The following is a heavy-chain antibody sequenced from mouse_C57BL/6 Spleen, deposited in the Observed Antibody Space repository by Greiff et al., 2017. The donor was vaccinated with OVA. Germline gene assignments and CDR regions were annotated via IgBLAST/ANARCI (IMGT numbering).Heavy chain of an antibody. Sequence: EVQLQQSGPELVKPGASVKISCKASGYTFTDYYMNWVKQSHGKSLEWIGDINPNNGGTSYNQKFKGKATLTVDKSSSTAYMELRSLTSEDSAVYYCARLHYYGSSYRWYFDAWGTGTTVTVSS. CDR1: GYTFTDYY. J-gene: IGHJ1*03. V-gene: IGHV1-26*01. D-gene: IGHD1-1*01. CDR3: ARLHYYGSSYRWYFDA. CDR2: INPNNGGT.